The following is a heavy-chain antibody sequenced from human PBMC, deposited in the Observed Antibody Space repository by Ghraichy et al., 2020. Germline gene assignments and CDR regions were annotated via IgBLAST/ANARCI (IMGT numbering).Heavy chain of an antibody. CDR1: GYSFTVSF. V-gene: IGHV1-2*02. Sequence: ASVKVSCKASGYSFTVSFIHWVRQAPGQGLEWMGWINPNSGGTNFAQKFQGRVTMTRDTSISTAYMEVSRLRSDDTAVYYCARDYGTGRSYFFDYWGQGTLVTVSS. J-gene: IGHJ4*02. D-gene: IGHD2-15*01. CDR3: ARDYGTGRSYFFDY. CDR2: INPNSGGT.